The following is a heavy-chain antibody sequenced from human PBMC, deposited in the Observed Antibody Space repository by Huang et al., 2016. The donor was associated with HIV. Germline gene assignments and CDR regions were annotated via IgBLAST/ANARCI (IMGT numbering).Heavy chain of an antibody. CDR2: ISAYNGYT. CDR1: GYTFTSYG. D-gene: IGHD6-13*01. CDR3: ARDALAVAGSPPDY. Sequence: QVQLVQSGGEVKKPGASVKVSCKASGYTFTSYGIGWVRQAPGQGLEWMGWISAYNGYTNYAQKVQGRVTMTTDTSTSTAYLELRSLRSDDTAMYYCARDALAVAGSPPDYWGQGTLVTVSS. V-gene: IGHV1-18*04. J-gene: IGHJ4*02.